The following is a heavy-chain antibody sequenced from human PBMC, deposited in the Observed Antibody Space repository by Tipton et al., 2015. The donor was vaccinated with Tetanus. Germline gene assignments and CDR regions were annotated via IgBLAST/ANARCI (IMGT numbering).Heavy chain of an antibody. V-gene: IGHV5-51*01. J-gene: IGHJ4*02. Sequence: VQLVQSGAEVKKPGESLKISCKGSGYSFTSYWIGWVRQMLGKGLEWMGIIYPGDSDTRYSPSFQGRVTISADKSISTAYLLCSRLKASDPAMYYCARPRRGAAAGTGGYWGQGTLVTVSS. CDR2: IYPGDSDT. CDR1: GYSFTSYW. D-gene: IGHD6-13*01. CDR3: ARPRRGAAAGTGGY.